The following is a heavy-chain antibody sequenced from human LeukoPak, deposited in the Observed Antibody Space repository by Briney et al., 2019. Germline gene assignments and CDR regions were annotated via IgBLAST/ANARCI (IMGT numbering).Heavy chain of an antibody. CDR3: ARVVVGATEGGYYYYGMDV. CDR1: GGTFSSYA. D-gene: IGHD1-26*01. Sequence: GASVKVSCKASGGTFSSYAITWVRQAPGQGLEWMGRIIPFLAIVNYAQNFQGRVTITADTSTSTAYMELRSLRSDDTAVYYCARVVVGATEGGYYYYGMDVWGQGTTVTVSS. V-gene: IGHV1-69*04. CDR2: IIPFLAIV. J-gene: IGHJ6*02.